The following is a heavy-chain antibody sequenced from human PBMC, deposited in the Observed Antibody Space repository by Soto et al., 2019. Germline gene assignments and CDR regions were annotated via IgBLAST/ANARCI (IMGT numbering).Heavy chain of an antibody. Sequence: EVQLVESGGGIVQPGGSLRLSCAASGFTFSSYWMHWVRQAPGKGLVWVSRINSDGSRTSYADSAKGRFTISRDNAKNTVYLQMNSLRAEDTAVYYCERGDGDYYDGNGYLGRHWGQGTLVTVSS. D-gene: IGHD3-22*01. V-gene: IGHV3-74*01. CDR2: INSDGSRT. J-gene: IGHJ4*02. CDR3: ERGDGDYYDGNGYLGRH. CDR1: GFTFSSYW.